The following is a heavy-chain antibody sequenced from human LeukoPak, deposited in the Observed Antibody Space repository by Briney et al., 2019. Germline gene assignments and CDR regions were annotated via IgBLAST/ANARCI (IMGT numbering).Heavy chain of an antibody. J-gene: IGHJ4*02. V-gene: IGHV4-38-2*02. CDR3: ASVDYYDSSGTFDY. CDR2: IYHSGST. D-gene: IGHD3-22*01. CDR1: GFSIRSVYY. Sequence: SETLSLTCTVSGFSIRSVYYWGWIRQPPGKGLEWIGSIYHSGSTYYNPSLMSRVTLSIDTSKSQFSLKLSSVTAADTAVYYCASVDYYDSSGTFDYWGQGTLVTVSS.